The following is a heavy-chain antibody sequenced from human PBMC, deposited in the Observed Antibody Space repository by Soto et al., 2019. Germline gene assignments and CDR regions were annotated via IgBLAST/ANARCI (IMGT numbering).Heavy chain of an antibody. CDR1: GYTFTGYY. D-gene: IGHD2-2*01. Sequence: ASVKVSCKASGYTFTGYYMHWVRRAPGQGLEWMGWINPNSGGTNYAQKFQCSVTMTSDTSISTAYMELSRLRSDDTAVYYCARRGALGYCSSTSCSANWFDPWGQGTLVTVSS. CDR3: ARRGALGYCSSTSCSANWFDP. CDR2: INPNSGGT. V-gene: IGHV1-2*02. J-gene: IGHJ5*02.